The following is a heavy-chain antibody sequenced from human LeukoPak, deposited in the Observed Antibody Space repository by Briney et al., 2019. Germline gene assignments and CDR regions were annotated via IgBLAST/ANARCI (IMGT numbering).Heavy chain of an antibody. CDR2: IIPIFGTA. CDR1: GGTFTSYA. V-gene: IGHV1-69*13. D-gene: IGHD3-16*02. CDR3: ARDYRHNRGYYYGMDV. J-gene: IGHJ6*02. Sequence: SVKVSCKASGGTFTSYAISWVRQAPGQGLEWMGGIIPIFGTANYAQKFQGRVTITADESTSTAYMELSSLRSEDTAVYYCARDYRHNRGYYYGMDVWGQGTTVTVSS.